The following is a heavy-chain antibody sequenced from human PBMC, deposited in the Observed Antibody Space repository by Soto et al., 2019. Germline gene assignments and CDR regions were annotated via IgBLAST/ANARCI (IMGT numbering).Heavy chain of an antibody. Sequence: SETLSLTCTVSGGSISSSSYYWGWIRQPPGKGLEWIGSIYYSGSTYYNPSLKSRVTISVDTSKNQFSLKLSSVTAADTAVYYCARHVEIYTFDYWGQGTLVTVSS. V-gene: IGHV4-39*01. D-gene: IGHD2-2*02. CDR2: IYYSGST. CDR3: ARHVEIYTFDY. J-gene: IGHJ4*02. CDR1: GGSISSSSYY.